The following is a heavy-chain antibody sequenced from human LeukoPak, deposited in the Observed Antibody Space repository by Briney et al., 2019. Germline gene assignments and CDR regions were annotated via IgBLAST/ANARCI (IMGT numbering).Heavy chain of an antibody. V-gene: IGHV4-59*01. D-gene: IGHD5-12*01. J-gene: IGHJ5*02. Sequence: SETLSLTCTVSGGSMRSYYWSWIRQPPGKGLEWIGYIYYSGATKYNPSLKSRVTISVDTSKSQFSLKLNSLTAADTAVYYCARGHTESADDYGNWFHPWGQGTLVTVSS. CDR3: ARGHTESADDYGNWFHP. CDR1: GGSMRSYY. CDR2: IYYSGAT.